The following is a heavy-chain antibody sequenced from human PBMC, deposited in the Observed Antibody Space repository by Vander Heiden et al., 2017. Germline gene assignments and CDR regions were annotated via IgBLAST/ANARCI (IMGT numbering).Heavy chain of an antibody. V-gene: IGHV4-34*01. CDR3: ARGQVGWERRQTKNWFDP. CDR2: INHSGST. J-gene: IGHJ5*02. CDR1: GGSFSGYY. Sequence: QVQLQQWRAGLLKPSETLSLTCAVYGGSFSGYYWSWIRQPPGKGLEWIGEINHSGSTNYNPSRKSRVTISVDTSKNQCSRKLSSVTAADTAVYYCARGQVGWERRQTKNWFDPWGQGTLVTVSS. D-gene: IGHD1-26*01.